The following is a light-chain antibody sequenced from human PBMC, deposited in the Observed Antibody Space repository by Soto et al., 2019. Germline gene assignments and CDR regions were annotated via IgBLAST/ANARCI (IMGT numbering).Light chain of an antibody. Sequence: QSALTQPACVSGSPGQSITISCTGTSSDVGGYNYVSWYQQHPGKAPKLMIYDVSNRPSGVSNRFSGSKSGNTASLTISGLQAEDEADYYCSSYTSSSTRVVFGGGTKLTVL. CDR3: SSYTSSSTRVV. CDR1: SSDVGGYNY. V-gene: IGLV2-14*01. J-gene: IGLJ2*01. CDR2: DVS.